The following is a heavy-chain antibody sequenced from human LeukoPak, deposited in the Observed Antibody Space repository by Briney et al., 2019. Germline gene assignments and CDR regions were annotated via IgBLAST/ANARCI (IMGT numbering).Heavy chain of an antibody. V-gene: IGHV3-64*01. J-gene: IGHJ4*02. D-gene: IGHD6-19*01. CDR2: ISSNGGST. CDR3: AREGVIAVAGSFDY. CDR1: GCTFSSYA. Sequence: PGGSLRLSCAASGCTFSSYAMHWVRQAPGKGLEYVSAISSNGGSTYYANSVKGRFTISRENSTNTLYLQMGSLRAEAMAVYYCAREGVIAVAGSFDYWGQGTLVTVSS.